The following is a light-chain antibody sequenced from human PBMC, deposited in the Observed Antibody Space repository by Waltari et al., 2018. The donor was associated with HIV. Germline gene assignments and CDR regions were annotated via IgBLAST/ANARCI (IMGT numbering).Light chain of an antibody. J-gene: IGLJ3*02. CDR3: ATWDDSLNGWV. V-gene: IGLV1-44*01. CDR1: SSTIGSNT. CDR2: SNN. Sequence: SVLTQPPPASGTPGLRVTIPSSGSSSTIGSNTANWYRQLPGTAPKLLIYSNNQRPSGVPDRFSGSKSGTSASLAISGLQSDYEADYYCATWDDSLNGWVFGGGTKLTVL.